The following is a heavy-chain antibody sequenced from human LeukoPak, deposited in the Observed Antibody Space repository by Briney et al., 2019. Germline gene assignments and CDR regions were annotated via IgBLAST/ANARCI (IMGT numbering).Heavy chain of an antibody. D-gene: IGHD1-1*01. CDR1: GFTFSSYA. CDR3: ARPGNAISSGAYYFDY. V-gene: IGHV3-64*01. Sequence: GGSLRLSCAASGFTFSSYAIHWVRQAPGKGLEYVSAISSNGGSTYYANSVKGRFTISRDNSKNTLYLQMGSLRAEDMAVYYCARPGNAISSGAYYFDYWGQGTLVTVSS. J-gene: IGHJ4*02. CDR2: ISSNGGST.